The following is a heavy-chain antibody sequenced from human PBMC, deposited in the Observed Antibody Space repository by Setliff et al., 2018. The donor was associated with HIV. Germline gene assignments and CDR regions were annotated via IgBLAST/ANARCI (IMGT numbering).Heavy chain of an antibody. J-gene: IGHJ6*02. CDR3: TEGGGEYYYYGMDV. V-gene: IGHV3-15*01. CDR1: GFTFSNAW. D-gene: IGHD3-16*01. CDR2: IKSKTDGGTT. Sequence: PGGSLRLSCAASGFTFSNAWMSWVRQAPGKGLEWVGRIKSKTDGGTTDYAAPVKGRFTISRDDSKNTLYLQMNSLKTEDTAVYYCTEGGGEYYYYGMDVWGQGTTVTVSS.